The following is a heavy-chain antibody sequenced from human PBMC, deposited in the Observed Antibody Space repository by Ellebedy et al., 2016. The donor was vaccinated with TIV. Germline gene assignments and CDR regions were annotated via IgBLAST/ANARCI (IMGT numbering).Heavy chain of an antibody. CDR3: ARGYCSGSSCPPNDAFDI. CDR2: ISTNGGIS. J-gene: IGHJ3*02. Sequence: PGGSLRLSCAASGFIFSNSAMHWVRQAPGQGLEYVSSISTNGGISYYANSVKGRFTISRDNSKNTLYLQLGCLRADDMALYYCARGYCSGSSCPPNDAFDIWGQGTMVTVSS. D-gene: IGHD2-15*01. CDR1: GFIFSNSA. V-gene: IGHV3-64*01.